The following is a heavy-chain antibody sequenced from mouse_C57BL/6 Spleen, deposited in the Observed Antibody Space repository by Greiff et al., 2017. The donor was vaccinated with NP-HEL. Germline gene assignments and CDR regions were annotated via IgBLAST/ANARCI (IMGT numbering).Heavy chain of an antibody. CDR2: IWSGGST. D-gene: IGHD1-1*01. Sequence: VKLKQSGPGLVQPSQSLSITCTVSGFSLTSYGVHWVRQSPGKGLEWLGVIWSGGSTDYNAAFISRLSISKDNSKSQVFFKMNSLQADDTAIYYCARNMYGSSYLFAYWGQGTLVTVSA. V-gene: IGHV2-2*01. CDR3: ARNMYGSSYLFAY. J-gene: IGHJ3*01. CDR1: GFSLTSYG.